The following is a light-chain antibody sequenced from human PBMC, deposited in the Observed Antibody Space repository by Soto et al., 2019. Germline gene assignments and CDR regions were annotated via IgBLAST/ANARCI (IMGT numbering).Light chain of an antibody. J-gene: IGLJ2*01. CDR3: YSYTTTNTWL. CDR1: SNDVGAYNY. Sequence: QSALTQPASMSGSPGQSITISCAGTSNDVGAYNYVSWYQHHPGQAPKLMIYEVTNRPSGVSPRFSGSKSGNTAPLTISGLQAEDEADYYCYSYTTTNTWLFGGGTKLTVL. V-gene: IGLV2-14*01. CDR2: EVT.